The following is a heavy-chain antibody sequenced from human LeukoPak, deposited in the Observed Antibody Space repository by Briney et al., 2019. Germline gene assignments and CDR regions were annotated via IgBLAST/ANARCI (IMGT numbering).Heavy chain of an antibody. Sequence: GGSLRLSCAASGFTFSSYSMNWVRQAPGKGLEWVSSISSSSSYIYYADSVKGRFTISRDNAKNSLYLQMNSLRAEDTAVYYCAREYYYDSSGGGSYFDYWGQGTLVTVSS. D-gene: IGHD3-22*01. CDR3: AREYYYDSSGGGSYFDY. V-gene: IGHV3-21*01. CDR2: ISSSSSYI. J-gene: IGHJ4*02. CDR1: GFTFSSYS.